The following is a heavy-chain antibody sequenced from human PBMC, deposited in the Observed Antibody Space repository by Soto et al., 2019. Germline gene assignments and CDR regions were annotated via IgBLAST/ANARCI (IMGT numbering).Heavy chain of an antibody. V-gene: IGHV4-59*01. CDR3: AREGGHSSSWYVPFDY. CDR2: IYYSGST. J-gene: IGHJ4*02. CDR1: GGSISSYY. Sequence: QVQLQESGPGLVKPSETLSLTCTVSGGSISSYYWSWIRQPPGKGLEWIGYIYYSGSTNYNPSLKSRVTISXXTXKXXCSLQVSSVTAADTAVYYCAREGGHSSSWYVPFDYWGQGTLVTVSS. D-gene: IGHD6-13*01.